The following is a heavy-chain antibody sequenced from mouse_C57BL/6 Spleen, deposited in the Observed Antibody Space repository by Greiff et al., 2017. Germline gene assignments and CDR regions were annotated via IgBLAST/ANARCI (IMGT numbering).Heavy chain of an antibody. J-gene: IGHJ2*01. D-gene: IGHD3-3*01. Sequence: VQLVESGAELVRPGASVTLSCKASGYTFTDYEMHWVKQTPVHGLEWIGAIDPETGGTAYNQKFKGEAILTADKSSSTAYMELRSLTSEGSAVYYCTRPGRDYWGQGTTLTVSS. CDR3: TRPGRDY. V-gene: IGHV1-15*01. CDR2: IDPETGGT. CDR1: GYTFTDYE.